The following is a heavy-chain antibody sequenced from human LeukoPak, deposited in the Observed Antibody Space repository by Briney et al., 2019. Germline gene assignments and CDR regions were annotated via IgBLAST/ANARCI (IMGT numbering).Heavy chain of an antibody. CDR1: GYTFTSYD. V-gene: IGHV1-8*01. J-gene: IGHJ4*02. CDR3: TRGSGVAGDY. CDR2: LSPNSGQT. Sequence: ASVKVSCKASGYTFTSYDINWVRQATGQGLEWMGWLSPNSGQTAYAQKFQGRVTMTRDISISTFYMELSSLTSEDTAVYYCTRGSGVAGDYWGQGTLVTVSS. D-gene: IGHD6-19*01.